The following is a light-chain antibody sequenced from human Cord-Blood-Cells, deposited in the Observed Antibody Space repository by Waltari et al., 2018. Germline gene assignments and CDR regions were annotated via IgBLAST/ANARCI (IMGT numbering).Light chain of an antibody. J-gene: IGKJ4*01. CDR3: QQYDNLPLT. CDR1: QDISNY. Sequence: DIQMPQSPSSLSASVGDRVTITCQASQDISNYLNWYQQKPGKAPKLLIYDASNLETGVPSRFSGSGSGTDFTFTINSLQPEDIATYYCQQYDNLPLTFGGGTKVEIK. V-gene: IGKV1-33*01. CDR2: DAS.